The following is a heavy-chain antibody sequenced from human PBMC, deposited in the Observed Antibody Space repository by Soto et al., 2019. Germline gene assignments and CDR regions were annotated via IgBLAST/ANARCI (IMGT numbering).Heavy chain of an antibody. CDR3: ARGPAILRFLEWLPRKHQWGFNWFDP. CDR1: GGSFSGYY. D-gene: IGHD3-3*01. Sequence: PSETLSLTCAVYGGSFSGYYWSWIRQPPGKGLEWIGEINHSGSTNYNPSLKSRVTISVDTSKNQFSLKLSSVTAADTAVYYCARGPAILRFLEWLPRKHQWGFNWFDPWGQGTLVTVSS. CDR2: INHSGST. V-gene: IGHV4-34*01. J-gene: IGHJ5*02.